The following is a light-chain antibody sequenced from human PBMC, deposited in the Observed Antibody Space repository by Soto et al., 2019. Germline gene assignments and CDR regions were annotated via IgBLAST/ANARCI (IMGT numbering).Light chain of an antibody. CDR1: QSVSSN. CDR2: GAS. CDR3: QQYNNWPPWT. Sequence: EIVMTQSPATLSVSPGERATLSCRASQSVSSNLAWYQQQPGQAPRLLIYGASTRAPGIPARFSGSGSGTEFTLTVSGLQSEDFAVYSCQQYNNWPPWTFGQGTKVEIK. V-gene: IGKV3-15*01. J-gene: IGKJ1*01.